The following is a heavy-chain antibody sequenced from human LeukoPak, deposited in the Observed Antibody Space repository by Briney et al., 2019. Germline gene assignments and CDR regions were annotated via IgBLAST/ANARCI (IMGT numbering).Heavy chain of an antibody. V-gene: IGHV3-21*01. D-gene: IGHD3-10*01. CDR3: ARVKVRSTGEFGY. J-gene: IGHJ4*02. CDR2: ISSSSSYI. CDR1: GFTFSSYS. Sequence: PGGSLRLSCAASGFTFSSYSMNWVRQAPGKGLEWVSSISSSSSYIYYADSVKGRFTISRDNAKNSLYLQMNSLRAEDTAVYYCARVKVRSTGEFGYWGQGTLVTVSS.